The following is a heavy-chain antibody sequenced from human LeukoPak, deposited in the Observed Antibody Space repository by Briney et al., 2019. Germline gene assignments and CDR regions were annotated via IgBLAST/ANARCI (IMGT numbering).Heavy chain of an antibody. V-gene: IGHV3-64*01. D-gene: IGHD1-14*01. CDR1: GFTFSNYA. CDR3: ARGTLGQNSNWIDR. J-gene: IGHJ5*02. CDR2: ISSNGVST. Sequence: GGSLRLSCAASGFTFSNYAMHWVRQAPGKGLEHVSAISSNGVSTNYAKSVKGRFTMSRDNSKNTLYLQMGSLRAEDMAVYYCARGTLGQNSNWIDRWGQGTLVTVSS.